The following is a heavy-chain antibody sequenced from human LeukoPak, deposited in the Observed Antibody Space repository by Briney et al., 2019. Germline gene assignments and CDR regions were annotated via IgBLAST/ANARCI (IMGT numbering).Heavy chain of an antibody. CDR1: GFTFSSYW. J-gene: IGHJ6*03. CDR2: IKQDGSEK. CDR3: ARGSSWSIMDV. V-gene: IGHV3-7*01. D-gene: IGHD6-13*01. Sequence: GGSLRLSCAASGFTFSSYWMSWVRRAPRKGLEWVANIKQDGSEKYYVDSVKGRFTISRDNAKNSLYLQMNSLRAEDTAVYYCARGSSWSIMDVWGKGTTVTVSS.